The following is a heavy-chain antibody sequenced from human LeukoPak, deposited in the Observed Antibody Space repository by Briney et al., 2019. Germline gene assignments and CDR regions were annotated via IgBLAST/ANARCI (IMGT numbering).Heavy chain of an antibody. CDR1: GFTFSRYR. V-gene: IGHV3-15*01. CDR3: TTGGNVIVAGTRAFDI. D-gene: IGHD6-19*01. Sequence: HPGGSLRLSCAASGFTFSRYRMSWVRQAPGKGLEWVGRIKSTLDGGTTDLAAPVKDRFTVSRDDSKETLYLQMNSLKTEDTAIYYCTTGGNVIVAGTRAFDIWGQGTMVTVSS. J-gene: IGHJ3*02. CDR2: IKSTLDGGTT.